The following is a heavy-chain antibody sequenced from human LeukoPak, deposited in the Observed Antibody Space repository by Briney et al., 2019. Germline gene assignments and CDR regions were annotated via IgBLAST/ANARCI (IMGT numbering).Heavy chain of an antibody. CDR3: ARTSERHDPTRYFDY. CDR2: IYYSGST. Sequence: SETLSLTCTVSGGSISSSSYYWGWIRQPPGKGLEWIGSIYYSGSTNYNPSLKSRVTISVDTSKNQFSLKLSSVTAADTAVYYCARTSERHDPTRYFDYWGQGTLVTVSS. V-gene: IGHV4-39*07. CDR1: GGSISSSSYY. D-gene: IGHD6-6*01. J-gene: IGHJ4*02.